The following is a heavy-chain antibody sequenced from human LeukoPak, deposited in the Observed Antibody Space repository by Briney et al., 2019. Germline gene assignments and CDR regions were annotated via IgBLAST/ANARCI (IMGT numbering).Heavy chain of an antibody. CDR1: GFTFSSYS. D-gene: IGHD2-21*02. V-gene: IGHV3-48*01. Sequence: GGSLRLSCAASGFTFSSYSMNWVRQAPGKGLEWVSYISSSSSTIYYADSVKGRFTISRDNAKNTVYLQMNSLRAEDTAVYYCAKGHIVVVTAIFFDYWGQGTLVTVSS. CDR3: AKGHIVVVTAIFFDY. CDR2: ISSSSSTI. J-gene: IGHJ4*02.